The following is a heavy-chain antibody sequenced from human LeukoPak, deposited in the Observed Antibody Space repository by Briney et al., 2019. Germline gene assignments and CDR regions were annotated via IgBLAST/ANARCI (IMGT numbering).Heavy chain of an antibody. CDR3: AEDQGDYGANVGFPLDN. V-gene: IGHV3-30*02. CDR2: IRYDGSNK. D-gene: IGHD4-17*01. CDR1: GFTFSSYG. J-gene: IGHJ4*02. Sequence: GGSLRLSCAASGFTFSSYGMHWVRQAPGKGLEWVAFIRYDGSNKYYAGSVKGRFTISRDNSKNTLYLQMNSLRAEDTAVYYCAEDQGDYGANVGFPLDNWVQGTLVNVSS.